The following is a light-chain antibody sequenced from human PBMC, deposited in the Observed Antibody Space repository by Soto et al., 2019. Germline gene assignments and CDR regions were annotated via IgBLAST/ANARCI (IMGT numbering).Light chain of an antibody. V-gene: IGKV1-39*01. CDR1: QNINSY. J-gene: IGKJ1*01. CDR2: TAY. CDR3: KQSYSTLWT. Sequence: DIQMTQSPSSLSASVGDRVTITCRASQNINSYLNWYQQKPGKAPNLLIYTAYNLQSGVPSRFSGSGSGTDFTLTIRSLQPEDFATYYCKQSYSTLWTFGQGTKVDIK.